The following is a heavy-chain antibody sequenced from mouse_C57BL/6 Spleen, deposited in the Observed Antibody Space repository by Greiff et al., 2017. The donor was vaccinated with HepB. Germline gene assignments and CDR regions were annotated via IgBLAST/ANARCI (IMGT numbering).Heavy chain of an antibody. CDR3: APNYYGTDY. CDR2: IHPNSGST. J-gene: IGHJ2*01. CDR1: GYTFTSYW. V-gene: IGHV1-64*01. D-gene: IGHD1-1*01. Sequence: QVHVKQSGAELVKPGASVKLSCKASGYTFTSYWMHWVKQRPGQGLEWIGMIHPNSGSTNYNEKFKSKATLTVDKSSSTAYMQLSSLTSEDSAVYYCAPNYYGTDYWGQGTTLTVSS.